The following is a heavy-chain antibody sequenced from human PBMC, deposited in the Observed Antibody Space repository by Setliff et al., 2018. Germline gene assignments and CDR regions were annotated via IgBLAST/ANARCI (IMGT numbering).Heavy chain of an antibody. D-gene: IGHD5-18*01. CDR1: GYSISSGYY. V-gene: IGHV4-38-2*02. J-gene: IGHJ6*02. CDR2: IGHTGSI. CDR3: ARAPGYSYGYYYYGMDV. Sequence: PSETLSLTCTVSGYSISSGYYWGWIRQPPGKGLEWVGNIGHTGSINYNPSLKSRVTISVDTSKNQFSLKLSSVTAADTAVYYCARAPGYSYGYYYYGMDVWGQGTTVTVSS.